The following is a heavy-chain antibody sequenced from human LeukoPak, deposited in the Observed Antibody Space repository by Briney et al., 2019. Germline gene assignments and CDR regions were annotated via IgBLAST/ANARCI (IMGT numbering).Heavy chain of an antibody. V-gene: IGHV4-39*07. J-gene: IGHJ3*02. CDR1: GGSISSSSYY. CDR3: ARDQSRGDSSGWYSYAFDI. Sequence: PSETLSLTCTVSGGSISSSSYYWGWIRQPPGKGLEWIGRIYTSGSTNYNPSLKSRVTMSVDTSKNQFSLKLSSVTAADTAVYYCARDQSRGDSSGWYSYAFDIWGQGTMVTVSS. D-gene: IGHD6-19*01. CDR2: IYTSGST.